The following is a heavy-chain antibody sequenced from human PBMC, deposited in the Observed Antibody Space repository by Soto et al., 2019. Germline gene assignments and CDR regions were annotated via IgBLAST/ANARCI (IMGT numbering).Heavy chain of an antibody. V-gene: IGHV1-18*01. CDR2: ISAYNGNT. CDR1: GYTFTSYG. D-gene: IGHD3-3*01. CDR3: ARDQDRILIDFWSGYRTFDY. Sequence: ASVKVSCKASGYTFTSYGISWVRQAPGQGLEWMGWISAYNGNTNYAQKLQGRVTMTTDTSTSTAYMELRSLRSDDTAVYYCARDQDRILIDFWSGYRTFDYWGQGTLVTVSS. J-gene: IGHJ4*02.